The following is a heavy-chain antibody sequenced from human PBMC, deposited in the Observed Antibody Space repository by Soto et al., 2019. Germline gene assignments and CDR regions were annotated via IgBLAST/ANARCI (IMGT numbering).Heavy chain of an antibody. CDR1: GFSLSTSGVG. V-gene: IGHV2-5*01. Sequence: QITLKESGPTLVKPTQTLTLTCTFSGFSLSTSGVGVGWIRQPPGKALEWLALIYWNDDKRYSPSLKSRLTITKDTSKNHVVLTMTNMDPVDTATYYCAHRRRYGYYFDYWGQGNLVTVSS. CDR3: AHRRRYGYYFDY. CDR2: IYWNDDK. J-gene: IGHJ4*02. D-gene: IGHD5-18*01.